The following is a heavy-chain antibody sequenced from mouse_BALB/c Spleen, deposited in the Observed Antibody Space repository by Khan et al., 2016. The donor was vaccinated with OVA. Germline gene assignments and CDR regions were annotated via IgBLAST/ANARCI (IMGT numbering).Heavy chain of an antibody. V-gene: IGHV3-2*02. CDR1: GYSITSDYA. D-gene: IGHD2-4*01. Sequence: EVQLQESGPGLVKPSQSLSLTCTVTGYSITSDYAWNWIRQFPGNKLEWMGYISYSGSTNYNPSLKSLISITRDTSKNRFFLQLNSVTTEDTATYSRALLRPSLFPYWGPGTLVTVSA. CDR2: ISYSGST. J-gene: IGHJ3*01. CDR3: ALLRPSLFPY.